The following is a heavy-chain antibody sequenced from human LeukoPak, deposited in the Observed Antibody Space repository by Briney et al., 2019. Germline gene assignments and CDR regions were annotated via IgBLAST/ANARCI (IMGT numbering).Heavy chain of an antibody. Sequence: GESLKISCKGSGCSFTSYWIGWVRQMPGKGLEWMGIIYPGDSDTRYSPSFQGQVTISADKSISTAYLQWSSLKASDTAMYYCARQVLDVVAATDYYGMDVWGQGTTVTVSS. D-gene: IGHD2-15*01. V-gene: IGHV5-51*01. J-gene: IGHJ6*02. CDR2: IYPGDSDT. CDR3: ARQVLDVVAATDYYGMDV. CDR1: GCSFTSYW.